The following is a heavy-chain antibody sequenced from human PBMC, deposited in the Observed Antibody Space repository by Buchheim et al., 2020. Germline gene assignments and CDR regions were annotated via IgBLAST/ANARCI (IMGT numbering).Heavy chain of an antibody. V-gene: IGHV3-23*01. CDR2: ISGSGGST. CDR3: AKGVGWGSSSWYGGY. CDR1: GFTFSSYA. D-gene: IGHD6-13*01. J-gene: IGHJ4*02. Sequence: EVQLLESGGGLVQPGGSLRLSCAASGFTFSSYAMSWVRQAPGKGLEWVSAISGSGGSTYYADSVKGRFTIFRDNSKTPLYLQMDSLRAEDTAVYYWAKGVGWGSSSWYGGYWGQGTL.